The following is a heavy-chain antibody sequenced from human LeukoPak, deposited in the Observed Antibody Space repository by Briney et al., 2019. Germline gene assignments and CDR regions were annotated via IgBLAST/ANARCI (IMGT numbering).Heavy chain of an antibody. CDR3: ARDLGHSSGRHFDY. V-gene: IGHV1-2*02. CDR2: ISPNSGVT. Sequence: ASMKVSCQASGYTFTAYYIHWVRQAPGQGLQWMGYISPNSGVTNYAQNFQDRVTMTSDTSISTAYMDLSRLGSDDTAVYYCARDLGHSSGRHFDYWGQGALVTVSS. D-gene: IGHD6-19*01. CDR1: GYTFTAYY. J-gene: IGHJ4*02.